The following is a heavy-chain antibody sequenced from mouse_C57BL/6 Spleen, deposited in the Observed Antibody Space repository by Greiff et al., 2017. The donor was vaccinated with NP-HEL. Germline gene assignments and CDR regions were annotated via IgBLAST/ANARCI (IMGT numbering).Heavy chain of an antibody. Sequence: VQLQQSGAELVRPGTSVKVSCKASGYAFTNYLIEWVKQRPGQGLEWIGVINPGSGGTNYNEKFKGKATLTADKSSSTAYMQLSSLTSEDSAVYFCAREGVTPFAYCGQGTLVTVSA. J-gene: IGHJ3*01. CDR2: INPGSGGT. D-gene: IGHD2-2*01. V-gene: IGHV1-54*01. CDR1: GYAFTNYL. CDR3: AREGVTPFAY.